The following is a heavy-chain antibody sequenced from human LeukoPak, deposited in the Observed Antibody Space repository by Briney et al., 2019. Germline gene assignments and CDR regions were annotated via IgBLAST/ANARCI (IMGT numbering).Heavy chain of an antibody. D-gene: IGHD3-10*01. J-gene: IGHJ4*02. CDR1: GFTFSSYG. Sequence: GGSLRLSCAASGFTFSSYGMHWVRQAPGKGLEWVAVISYDGSNKYYADSVKGRFTISRDNSKNTLYLQMNSLRAEDTAVYYCAKGGGSVRGVIQYYFDYWGQGTLVTVSS. CDR3: AKGGGSVRGVIQYYFDY. V-gene: IGHV3-30*18. CDR2: ISYDGSNK.